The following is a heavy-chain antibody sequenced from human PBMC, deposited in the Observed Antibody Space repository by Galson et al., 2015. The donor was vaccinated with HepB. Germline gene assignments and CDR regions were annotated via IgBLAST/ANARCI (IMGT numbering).Heavy chain of an antibody. V-gene: IGHV1-69*13. D-gene: IGHD3-9*01. Sequence: SVKVSCKASGGTFSSYAISWVRQAPGQGLEWMGGIIPIFGTANYAQKFQGRVTITADESTSTAYMELSSLRSEDTAVYYCARNYDILTGFLDWGQGTLVTVSS. J-gene: IGHJ4*02. CDR2: IIPIFGTA. CDR3: ARNYDILTGFLD. CDR1: GGTFSSYA.